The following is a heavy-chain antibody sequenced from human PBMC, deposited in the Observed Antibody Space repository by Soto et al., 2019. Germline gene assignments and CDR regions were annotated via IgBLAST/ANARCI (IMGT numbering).Heavy chain of an antibody. D-gene: IGHD3-10*01. J-gene: IGHJ6*03. CDR2: INAGNGNT. CDR1: GYTFTSYA. V-gene: IGHV1-3*01. Sequence: QVQLVQSGAEVKKPGASVKVSCKASGYTFTSYAMHWVRQAPGQRLEWMGWINAGNGNTKYSQKFQGRVTITRDTSASTAYMELSSLRSEDTAVYYCARGLGPGFGELDPYYYYYYMDVWGKGTTVTVSS. CDR3: ARGLGPGFGELDPYYYYYYMDV.